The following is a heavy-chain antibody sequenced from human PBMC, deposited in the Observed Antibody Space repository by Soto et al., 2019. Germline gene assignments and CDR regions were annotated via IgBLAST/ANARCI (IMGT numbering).Heavy chain of an antibody. Sequence: SETLSLTCAVYGGSFSGYYWSWIRQPPGKGLEWIGEINHSGSTNYNPSLKSRVTISVDTSKNQFSLKLSSVTAADTAVYYCARGGIAARLFYYWGQGTLVTVSS. CDR1: GGSFSGYY. V-gene: IGHV4-34*01. D-gene: IGHD6-6*01. CDR3: ARGGIAARLFYY. J-gene: IGHJ4*02. CDR2: INHSGST.